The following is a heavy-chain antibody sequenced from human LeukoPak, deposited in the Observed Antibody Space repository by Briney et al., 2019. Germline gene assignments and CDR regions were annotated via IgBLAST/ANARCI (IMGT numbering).Heavy chain of an antibody. J-gene: IGHJ4*02. CDR3: AREGPQWLIDY. D-gene: IGHD6-19*01. Sequence: GGSLRLSCAASGFTFSSYWMHWVRQAPGKGLEWVAVIWYDGSNKYYADSVKGRFTISRDNSKNTLYLQMSSLRAEDTAVYYCAREGPQWLIDYWGQGTLVTVSS. CDR2: IWYDGSNK. V-gene: IGHV3-33*08. CDR1: GFTFSSYW.